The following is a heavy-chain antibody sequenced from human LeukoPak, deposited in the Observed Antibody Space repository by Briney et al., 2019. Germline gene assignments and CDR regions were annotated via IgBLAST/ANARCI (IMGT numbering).Heavy chain of an antibody. V-gene: IGHV3-23*01. D-gene: IGHD2-2*01. CDR3: GVDIVVVPGAPNWFDP. CDR1: GFTFSSYA. Sequence: PGGSLRLSCAASGFTFSSYAMSWVRQAPGKGREWVSAISGSGDSTYYADSVKGRFTISRDNSKNTLYLQMNSLRAEDTAVYCCGVDIVVVPGAPNWFDPWGQGTLVTVSS. CDR2: ISGSGDST. J-gene: IGHJ5*02.